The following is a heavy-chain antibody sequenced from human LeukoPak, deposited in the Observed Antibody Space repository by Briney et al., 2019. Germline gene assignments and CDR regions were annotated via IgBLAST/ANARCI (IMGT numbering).Heavy chain of an antibody. CDR2: ISSSSSYI. D-gene: IGHD3-10*01. V-gene: IGHV3-21*01. CDR3: ARVGSGSYTVDY. J-gene: IGHJ4*02. Sequence: GGSLRLSCAASGFTFSSYSMNWVRQAPGKGLEGVSSISSSSSYIYYADSVKGRFTISRDNAKNSLYLQMNSLRAEDTAVYYCARVGSGSYTVDYWGQGTLVTVSS. CDR1: GFTFSSYS.